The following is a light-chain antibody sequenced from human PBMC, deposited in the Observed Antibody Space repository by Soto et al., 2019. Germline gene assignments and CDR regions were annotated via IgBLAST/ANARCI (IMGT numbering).Light chain of an antibody. CDR2: GAS. CDR3: QQYNHWPPWT. Sequence: ILLTQSPGTLSLSPGQRPTLSCRASQTIGTNLAWYQQKPGQAPRLLTFGASTRATGIPARFSGSGSGTEFSLTISSLQSEDFALYYCQQYNHWPPWTFGQGTKVDI. V-gene: IGKV3-15*01. CDR1: QTIGTN. J-gene: IGKJ1*01.